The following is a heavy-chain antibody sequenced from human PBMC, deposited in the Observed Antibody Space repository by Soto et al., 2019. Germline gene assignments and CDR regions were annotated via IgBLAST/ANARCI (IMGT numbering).Heavy chain of an antibody. D-gene: IGHD2-15*01. V-gene: IGHV5-51*01. CDR3: ATRYCSGGSCYSFSGNDAFDI. CDR2: IYPGDSDT. CDR1: GYSFTSYW. Sequence: ESLKISCKGSGYSFTSYWIGWVRQMPGKGLEWMGIIYPGDSDTRYSPSFQGQVTISADKSISTAYLQWSSLKASDTAMYYCATRYCSGGSCYSFSGNDAFDIWGQGTMVTVSS. J-gene: IGHJ3*02.